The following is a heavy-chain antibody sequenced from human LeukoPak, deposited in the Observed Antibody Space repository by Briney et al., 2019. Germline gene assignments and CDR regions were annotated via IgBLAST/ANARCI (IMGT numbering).Heavy chain of an antibody. J-gene: IGHJ4*02. V-gene: IGHV1-18*01. CDR2: ISTYNGNT. Sequence: ASVKVSCKASGYSFTSYGISWVRQAPGQGLEWMGWISTYNGNTNYAQKLQGRVTMTTDTSTSTAYMELRSLRSDDTAVHYCARDRVHYDSSGYPVDYWGQGTLVTVSS. CDR3: ARDRVHYDSSGYPVDY. CDR1: GYSFTSYG. D-gene: IGHD3-22*01.